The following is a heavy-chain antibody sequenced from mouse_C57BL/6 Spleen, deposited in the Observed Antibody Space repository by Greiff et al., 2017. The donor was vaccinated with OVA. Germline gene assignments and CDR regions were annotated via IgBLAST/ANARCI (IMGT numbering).Heavy chain of an antibody. Sequence: QVQLQQPGTDLVKPGASVKLSCKASGYTFTSYWMHWVKQRPGQGLEWIGNINPSNGGTNYNEKFKSKATLTVDKSSSTAYKQLSSLTSEDSAVYYCARGGIYDGYYYAMDYWGQGTSVTVSS. V-gene: IGHV1-53*01. CDR2: INPSNGGT. CDR3: ARGGIYDGYYYAMDY. D-gene: IGHD2-3*01. J-gene: IGHJ4*01. CDR1: GYTFTSYW.